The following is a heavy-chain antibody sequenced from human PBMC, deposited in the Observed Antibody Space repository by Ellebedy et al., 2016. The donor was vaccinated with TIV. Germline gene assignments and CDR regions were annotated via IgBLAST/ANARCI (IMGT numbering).Heavy chain of an antibody. CDR3: AASRLGVYNYYY. V-gene: IGHV5-10-1*01. CDR2: IDPSDSYT. Sequence: GESLKLSCTPSGYSFTSYWITWVRQRPGKGLEWMGRIDPSDSYTNYGPSFRGHVTISVDKSIGTAYLQWRSLKVSDTAMYYCAASRLGVYNYYYWGQGTLVTVSS. D-gene: IGHD5/OR15-5a*01. J-gene: IGHJ4*02. CDR1: GYSFTSYW.